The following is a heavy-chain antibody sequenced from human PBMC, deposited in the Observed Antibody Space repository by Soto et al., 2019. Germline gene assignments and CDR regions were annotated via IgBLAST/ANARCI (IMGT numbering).Heavy chain of an antibody. Sequence: PGGSLRLSCAASGFTFSSYWMHWVRQAPGNRLVWVSRINSDGSSTSYADSVKGRFTISRDNAKNTLYLQMNSLRAEDTAVYYCARDTPTTYYDILTGQNWFDPWGQGTLVTVSS. CDR1: GFTFSSYW. CDR2: INSDGSST. V-gene: IGHV3-74*01. D-gene: IGHD3-9*01. CDR3: ARDTPTTYYDILTGQNWFDP. J-gene: IGHJ5*02.